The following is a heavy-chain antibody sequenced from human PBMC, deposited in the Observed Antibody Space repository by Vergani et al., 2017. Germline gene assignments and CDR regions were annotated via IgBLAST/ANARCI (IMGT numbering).Heavy chain of an antibody. CDR3: ARDRAAAGGAFDI. CDR2: ISSSSSYI. J-gene: IGHJ3*02. CDR1: VFTFSSYS. D-gene: IGHD6-13*01. V-gene: IGHV3-21*01. Sequence: EVQLVESGGGLVKPGGSLRLSCAASVFTFSSYSMNWVRQAPGKGLEWVSSISSSSSYIYYADSVKGRFTISRDNAKNSLYLQMNSLRAEDTAVYYCARDRAAAGGAFDIWGQGTMVTVSS.